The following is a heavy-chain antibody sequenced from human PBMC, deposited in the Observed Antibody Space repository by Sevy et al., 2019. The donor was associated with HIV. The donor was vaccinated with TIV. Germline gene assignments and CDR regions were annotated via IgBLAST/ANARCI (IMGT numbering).Heavy chain of an antibody. D-gene: IGHD3-16*01. J-gene: IGHJ6*02. V-gene: IGHV3-11*01. CDR3: ARDVPGGVPVLYYYYYGMDV. CDR2: ISSSGSTI. CDR1: GFTFSDYY. Sequence: GGSLRLSCAASGFTFSDYYMSRIRQAPGKGLEWVSYISSSGSTIYYADSVKGRFTISRDNAKNSLYLQMNSLRAEDTAVYYCARDVPGGVPVLYYYYYGMDVWGQGTTVTVSS.